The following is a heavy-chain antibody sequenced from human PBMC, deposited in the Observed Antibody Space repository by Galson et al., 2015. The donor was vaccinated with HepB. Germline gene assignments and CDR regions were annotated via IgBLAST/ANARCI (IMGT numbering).Heavy chain of an antibody. CDR2: ITTYNRYT. Sequence: SVKVSCKASGYTFSRYSITWVRQAPGQGLEWVGWITTYNRYTDYAQKFQGRVTMTTDTTTSTAYMELRSLRSDDTAVYYCARGALVVVVGATLNNWFDPWGQGALVTVSA. V-gene: IGHV1-18*01. CDR1: GYTFSRYS. J-gene: IGHJ5*02. D-gene: IGHD2-15*01. CDR3: ARGALVVVVGATLNNWFDP.